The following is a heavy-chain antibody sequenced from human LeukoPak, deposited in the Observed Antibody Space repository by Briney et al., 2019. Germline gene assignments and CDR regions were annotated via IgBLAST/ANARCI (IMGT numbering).Heavy chain of an antibody. D-gene: IGHD3-10*01. CDR1: GGSISSGGYS. CDR3: ARASRGYYYYGMDV. J-gene: IGHJ6*04. CDR2: IYHSGST. Sequence: SETLSLPCAVSGGSISSGGYSGSWIRQPPGKGLEWIGYIYHSGSTYYNPSLKSRVTISVDRSKNQFSLKLSSVTAADTAVYYCARASRGYYYYGMDVWGKGTTVTVSS. V-gene: IGHV4-30-2*01.